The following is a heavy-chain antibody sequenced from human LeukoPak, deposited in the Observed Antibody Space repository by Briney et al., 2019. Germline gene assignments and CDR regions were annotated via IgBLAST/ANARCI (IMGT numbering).Heavy chain of an antibody. CDR3: AKESPYSSSWYLAGY. CDR1: GFTFGSYA. J-gene: IGHJ4*02. V-gene: IGHV3-23*01. Sequence: GGSLRLSCAASGFTFGSYAMSWVRQAPGKGLEWVSVISSSGGSTYYADSVKGRFTISRDNSENTLYLQMNSLRAEDTAVYYCAKESPYSSSWYLAGYWGQGTLVTVSS. D-gene: IGHD6-13*01. CDR2: ISSSGGST.